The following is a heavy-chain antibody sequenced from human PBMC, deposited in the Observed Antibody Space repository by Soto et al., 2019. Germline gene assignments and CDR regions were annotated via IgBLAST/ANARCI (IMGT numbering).Heavy chain of an antibody. J-gene: IGHJ4*02. Sequence: SETLSLTCSVSGGSIRNYYWSWIRQPPGKGLEWIGAINYSGNTNYNPSLKSRVTISVDTSKNQFSLKLNSMTAADTALYYCARVTRSNWYFDFWGQGTLVTVSS. V-gene: IGHV4-59*01. D-gene: IGHD1-1*01. CDR3: ARVTRSNWYFDF. CDR1: GGSIRNYY. CDR2: INYSGNT.